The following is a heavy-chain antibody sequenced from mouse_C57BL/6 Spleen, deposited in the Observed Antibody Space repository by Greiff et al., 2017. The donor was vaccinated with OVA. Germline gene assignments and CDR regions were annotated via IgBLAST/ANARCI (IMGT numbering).Heavy chain of an antibody. J-gene: IGHJ3*01. CDR2: ISDGGSYT. V-gene: IGHV5-4*01. Sequence: DVQLVESGGGLVKPGGSLKLSCAASGFTFSSYAMSWVRQTPEKRLEWVATISDGGSYTYYPDNVKGRFTISRDNAKNNLYLQMSHLKSEDTAMYYCAREGRWFAYWGQGTLVTVSA. CDR3: AREGRWFAY. CDR1: GFTFSSYA.